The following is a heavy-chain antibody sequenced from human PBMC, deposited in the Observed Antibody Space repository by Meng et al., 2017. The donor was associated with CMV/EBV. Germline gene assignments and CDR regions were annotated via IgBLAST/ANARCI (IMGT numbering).Heavy chain of an antibody. CDR1: GFSLSTSGVG. Sequence: QITLHESGPTLVKPPQTITLTCTFSGFSLSTSGVGVGWIRQPPGKALEWLALIYWDDDKRYSPSLESRLTITKDTSKNQVVLTMTNMDPVDTATYYCAHRLASAGWLQLPFDYWGQGTLVTVSS. CDR2: IYWDDDK. V-gene: IGHV2-5*02. CDR3: AHRLASAGWLQLPFDY. D-gene: IGHD5-24*01. J-gene: IGHJ4*02.